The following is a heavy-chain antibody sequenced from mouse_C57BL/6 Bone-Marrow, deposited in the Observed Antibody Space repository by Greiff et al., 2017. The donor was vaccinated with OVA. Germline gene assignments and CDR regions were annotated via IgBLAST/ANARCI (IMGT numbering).Heavy chain of an antibody. J-gene: IGHJ2*01. CDR3: ARGGEIYYYGSSYSY. CDR2: IYPRSGNT. D-gene: IGHD1-1*01. Sequence: VQLQQSGAELARPGASVKLFCKASGYTFTSYGISWVKQRTGQGLEWIGEIYPRSGNTYYNEKFKGKATLTADKSSSTAYMELRSLTSEDSAVYFCARGGEIYYYGSSYSYWGQGTTLTVSS. V-gene: IGHV1-81*01. CDR1: GYTFTSYG.